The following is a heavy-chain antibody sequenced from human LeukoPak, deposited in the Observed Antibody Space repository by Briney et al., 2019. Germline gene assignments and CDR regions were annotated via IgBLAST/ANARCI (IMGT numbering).Heavy chain of an antibody. V-gene: IGHV3-33*01. CDR3: ARDREYYYGSGSFDY. D-gene: IGHD3-10*01. Sequence: PGRSLRLSCAASGFTFSSYGIHWVRQAPGKGLEWVAVIWYDGSNKYYADSVKGRFTISRDNSKTTLYLQMNSLRAEDTAVYYCARDREYYYGSGSFDYWGQGTLVTVSS. CDR2: IWYDGSNK. J-gene: IGHJ4*02. CDR1: GFTFSSYG.